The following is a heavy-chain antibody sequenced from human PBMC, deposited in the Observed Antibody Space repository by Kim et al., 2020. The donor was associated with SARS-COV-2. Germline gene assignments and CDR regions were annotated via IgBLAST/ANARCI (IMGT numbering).Heavy chain of an antibody. D-gene: IGHD2-2*01. CDR2: IYYSGST. J-gene: IGHJ4*02. CDR1: GDSISSYY. Sequence: SETLSLTCSVSGDSISSYYCSWIRQLPGKGLEWLGYIYYSGSTDYNPSLKTRGTISWDTSQNQFSLDLTSVTDADTAVYYCARLEGRASWHQFDYWGPG. CDR3: ARLEGRASWHQFDY. V-gene: IGHV4-59*01.